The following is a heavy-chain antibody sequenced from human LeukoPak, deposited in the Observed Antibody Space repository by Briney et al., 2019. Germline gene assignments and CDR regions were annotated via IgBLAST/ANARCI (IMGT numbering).Heavy chain of an antibody. D-gene: IGHD3-16*01. CDR1: GFTFSTYG. J-gene: IGHJ4*02. V-gene: IGHV3-23*01. CDR3: ANFSAVWGTFDY. CDR2: IGGSGVAT. Sequence: GGSLRLSWAASGFTFSTYGMSWVRQAPGKGLEWVSGIGGSGVATYYADSVKGRFTISRDNSKSTLYLQINSLRAEDTAVYYCANFSAVWGTFDYWGQGILVTVSS.